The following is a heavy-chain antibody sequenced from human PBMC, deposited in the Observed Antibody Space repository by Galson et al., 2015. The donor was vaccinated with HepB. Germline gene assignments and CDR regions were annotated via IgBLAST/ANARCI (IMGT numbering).Heavy chain of an antibody. CDR3: VHRRPTLFGDLVSYYFDY. D-gene: IGHD3-10*01. Sequence: PPLVKPTQTLTLTCTFSGFSFSTSGVAVAWIRQPPGKALEWLAIIYWDDDKRYSPSLQSRLTIPKDTSTNQVVLTMTNVDPVDTATYYCVHRRPTLFGDLVSYYFDYWGQGALVTVSS. V-gene: IGHV2-5*02. CDR1: GFSFSTSGVA. J-gene: IGHJ4*02. CDR2: IYWDDDK.